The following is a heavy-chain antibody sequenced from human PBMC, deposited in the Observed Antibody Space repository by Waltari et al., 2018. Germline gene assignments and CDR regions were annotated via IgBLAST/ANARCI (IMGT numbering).Heavy chain of an antibody. CDR2: IYYSGST. J-gene: IGHJ4*02. V-gene: IGHV4-59*01. CDR1: GCSISSYY. Sequence: QVQLQESGPGLVHPSETLSLTCTVPGCSISSYYWRWIRQPPGKGLEWIWYIYYSGSTNYNPSLKSRVTISVDTSKNQFSLKLSSVTAADTAVYYCARVSSLAVGGLDYWGQGTLVTVSS. CDR3: ARVSSLAVGGLDY. D-gene: IGHD6-19*01.